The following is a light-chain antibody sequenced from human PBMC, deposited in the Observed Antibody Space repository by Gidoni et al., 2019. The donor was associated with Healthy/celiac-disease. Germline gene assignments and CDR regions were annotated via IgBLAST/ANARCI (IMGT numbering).Light chain of an antibody. Sequence: QSALTQPASVSGSPGQSITISCTGTSSDGSGYNYVSWYQQHPGKAPKLMIYEVSNRPSGVSNRFSGSKSGNTASLTISGLQAEDEADYYCSSYTSSSTLWVFGGGTKLTVL. CDR1: SSDGSGYNY. CDR3: SSYTSSSTLWV. CDR2: EVS. J-gene: IGLJ3*02. V-gene: IGLV2-14*01.